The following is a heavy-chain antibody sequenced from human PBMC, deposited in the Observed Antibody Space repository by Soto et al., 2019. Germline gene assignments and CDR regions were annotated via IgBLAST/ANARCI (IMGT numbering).Heavy chain of an antibody. D-gene: IGHD2-2*01. J-gene: IGHJ6*03. CDR3: ARDDIVVVPAAISYYYMDV. V-gene: IGHV3-21*01. CDR2: ISSSSSYI. CDR1: GFTFSSYS. Sequence: PGGSLRLSCAASGFTFSSYSMNWVRQAPGKGLEWVSSISSSSSYIYYADSVKGRFTISRDNAKNSLYLQMNSLRAEDTAVYYCARDDIVVVPAAISYYYMDVWGKGTTVTVSS.